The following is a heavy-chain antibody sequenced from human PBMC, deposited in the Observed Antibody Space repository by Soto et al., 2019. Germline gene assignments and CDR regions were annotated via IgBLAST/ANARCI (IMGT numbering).Heavy chain of an antibody. J-gene: IGHJ6*02. D-gene: IGHD3-22*01. Sequence: SETLSLTCTVSGGSISSGGYYWSWIRQHPGKGLEWIGYIYYSGSTYYNPSLKSRVTISVDTSKNQFSLKLSSVTAADTAVYYCARAYYDSSGYTSFYYYGMDVWGQGTTVTVSS. CDR3: ARAYYDSSGYTSFYYYGMDV. V-gene: IGHV4-31*03. CDR1: GGSISSGGYY. CDR2: IYYSGST.